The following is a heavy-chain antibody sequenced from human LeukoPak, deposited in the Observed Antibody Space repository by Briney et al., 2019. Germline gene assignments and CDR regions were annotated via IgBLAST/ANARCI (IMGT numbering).Heavy chain of an antibody. Sequence: GESLKISCKVFGYSFSSYWIGWVRQMPGKGLEWMGIIYPGDSDTRYSPSFQGRVTISADKSITTAYLHWSTLKASDTAIYHCARSGMVATYFFDYWGQGTLVTVSS. CDR2: IYPGDSDT. CDR3: ARSGMVATYFFDY. J-gene: IGHJ4*02. V-gene: IGHV5-51*01. CDR1: GYSFSSYW. D-gene: IGHD5-12*01.